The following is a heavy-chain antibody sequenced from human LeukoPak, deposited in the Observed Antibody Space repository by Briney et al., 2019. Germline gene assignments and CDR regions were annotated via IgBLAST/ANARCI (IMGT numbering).Heavy chain of an antibody. D-gene: IGHD5-24*01. V-gene: IGHV3-23*01. CDR2: ISSSGNT. Sequence: GGPLRLSCEASGFTFGRSAMTWVRQTPGMGLEWFSSISSSGNTYYADSVKGRFTISRDNSKNLVNLQMNSLRAEDTAIYYCVKGRMSEDGLDFWGQGSLVTVSS. CDR3: VKGRMSEDGLDF. CDR1: GFTFGRSA. J-gene: IGHJ4*02.